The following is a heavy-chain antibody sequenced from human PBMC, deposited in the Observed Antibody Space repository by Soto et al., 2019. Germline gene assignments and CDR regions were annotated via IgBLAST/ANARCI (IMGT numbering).Heavy chain of an antibody. J-gene: IGHJ6*02. D-gene: IGHD4-4*01. CDR2: IIPIFGTT. V-gene: IGHV1-69*13. Sequence: GASVKVSCKASGGTFSSYTMSWVRQAPGQGLEWMGGIIPIFGTTTYAHKFQGRVTITADESTSTVYMELSSLRGEDTAVYYCARGALTTLAYYYGMDLWGHGTTVTV. CDR1: GGTFSSYT. CDR3: ARGALTTLAYYYGMDL.